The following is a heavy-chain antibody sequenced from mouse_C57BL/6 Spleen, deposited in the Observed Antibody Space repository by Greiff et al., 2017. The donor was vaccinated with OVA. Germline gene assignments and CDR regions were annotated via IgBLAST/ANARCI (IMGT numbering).Heavy chain of an antibody. CDR3: ARSSTTVVPYWAMDY. CDR2: IYPGDGDT. CDR1: GYAFSSSW. V-gene: IGHV1-82*01. D-gene: IGHD1-1*01. J-gene: IGHJ4*01. Sequence: QVQLQQSGPELVKPGASVKISCKASGYAFSSSWMNWVKQRPGKGLEWIGRIYPGDGDTNYNGKFKGKATLTADKSSSTAYMQLSSLTSEDSAVYFCARSSTTVVPYWAMDYWGQGTSVTVSS.